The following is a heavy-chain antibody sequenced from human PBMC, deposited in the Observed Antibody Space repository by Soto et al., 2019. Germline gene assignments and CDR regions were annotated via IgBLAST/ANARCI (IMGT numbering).Heavy chain of an antibody. CDR2: VKHRPKDFGT. V-gene: IGHV3-72*01. CDR1: GFTCMEYY. D-gene: IGHD7-27*01. Sequence: GGSRRHACVASGFTCMEYYMDWVRPAPGEGLEWVARVKHRPKDFGTEYAASVTGRLIISRDDSQKSVFLQMNSLKAEDTAVYYCVRNALGGVGPWGQG. J-gene: IGHJ3*01. CDR3: VRNALGGVGP.